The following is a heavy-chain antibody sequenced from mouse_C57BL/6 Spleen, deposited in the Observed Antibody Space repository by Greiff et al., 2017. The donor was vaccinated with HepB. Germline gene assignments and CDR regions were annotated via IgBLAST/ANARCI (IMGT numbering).Heavy chain of an antibody. CDR2: ISSGGDYI. Sequence: DVHLVESGEGLVKPGGSLKLSCAASGFTFSSYAMSWVRQTPEKRLEWVAYISSGGDYIYYADTVKGRFTISRDNARNTLYLQMSSPKSEDTAMYYCTRYYGIPFDYWGQGTTLTVSS. V-gene: IGHV5-9-1*02. CDR1: GFTFSSYA. CDR3: TRYYGIPFDY. D-gene: IGHD1-1*01. J-gene: IGHJ2*01.